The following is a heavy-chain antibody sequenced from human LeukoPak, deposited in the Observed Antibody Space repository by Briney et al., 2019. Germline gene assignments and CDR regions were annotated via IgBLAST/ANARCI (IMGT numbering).Heavy chain of an antibody. V-gene: IGHV1-2*02. J-gene: IGHJ3*02. Sequence: ASVKVSCKASGYTFTSYHMHWVRQAPGQGLEWMGWINPNSGGTNYAQKFQGRVTMTRDTSISTAYMELSRLRSDDTAVYYCARYPLIAAAGRDAFDIWGQGTMVTVSS. D-gene: IGHD6-25*01. CDR3: ARYPLIAAAGRDAFDI. CDR1: GYTFTSYH. CDR2: INPNSGGT.